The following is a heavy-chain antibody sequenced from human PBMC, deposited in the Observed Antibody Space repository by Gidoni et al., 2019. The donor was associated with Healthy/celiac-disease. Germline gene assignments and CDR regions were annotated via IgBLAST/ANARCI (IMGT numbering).Heavy chain of an antibody. CDR2: IIPIFGTA. D-gene: IGHD6-13*01. J-gene: IGHJ4*02. CDR1: GGTFSSYA. CDR3: ASEPPEIAAAGLSHFDY. V-gene: IGHV1-69*06. Sequence: QVQLVQSGAEVKKPGSSVKVSCKASGGTFSSYAISWVRQAPGQGLEWMGGIIPIFGTANYAQKFQGRVTITADKSTSTAYMELSSLRSEDTAVYYCASEPPEIAAAGLSHFDYWGQGTLVTVSS.